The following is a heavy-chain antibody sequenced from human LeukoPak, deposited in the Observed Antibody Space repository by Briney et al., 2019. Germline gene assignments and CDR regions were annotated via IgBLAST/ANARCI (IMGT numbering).Heavy chain of an antibody. CDR1: GFSLSDYV. D-gene: IGHD1-14*01. CDR3: ARARLWLAELDY. J-gene: IGHJ4*02. Sequence: GGSLRLSCAASGFSLSDYVVNWVRQAPGKGPEWVSVVSSTGGSTFYAESVKGRLIVSRDNSRNMVYLQMNSLRVDDTAVYYCARARLWLAELDYWGPGTLVTVSS. CDR2: VSSTGGST. V-gene: IGHV3-23*01.